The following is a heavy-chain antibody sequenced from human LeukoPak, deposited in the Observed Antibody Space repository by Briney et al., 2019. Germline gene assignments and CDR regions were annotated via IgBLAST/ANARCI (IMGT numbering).Heavy chain of an antibody. J-gene: IGHJ4*02. CDR1: GFTFSSYG. V-gene: IGHV3-30*02. D-gene: IGHD2-15*01. CDR2: IRYDGSNK. Sequence: GGPLRLSCAASGFTFSSYGMHWVRQAPGKGLEWVAFIRYDGSNKYYADSVKGRFTISRDNSKNTLYLQMNSLRAEDTAVYYCAKDRYCSGGSCYYFDYWGQATLVTVCS. CDR3: AKDRYCSGGSCYYFDY.